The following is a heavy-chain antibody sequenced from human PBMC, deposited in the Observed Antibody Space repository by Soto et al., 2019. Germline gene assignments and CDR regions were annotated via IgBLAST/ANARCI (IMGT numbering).Heavy chain of an antibody. J-gene: IGHJ4*02. CDR2: ISYDGSNK. Sequence: GGSLRLSCAASGFTFSSYGMHWVRQAPGKGLEWVAVISYDGSNKYYADSVKGRFTLSRDNSRNTLYLQMNSLRAGDTAVYYCAKGSYSGVYSDFDYWGQGTLVTVSS. V-gene: IGHV3-30*18. CDR3: AKGSYSGVYSDFDY. CDR1: GFTFSSYG. D-gene: IGHD1-26*01.